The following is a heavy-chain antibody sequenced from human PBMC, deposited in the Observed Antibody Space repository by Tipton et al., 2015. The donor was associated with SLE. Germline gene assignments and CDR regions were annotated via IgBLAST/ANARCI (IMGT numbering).Heavy chain of an antibody. CDR3: APPEGSSSWYGGGY. CDR1: GFTFSDYY. D-gene: IGHD6-13*01. J-gene: IGHJ4*02. CDR2: ISSSGGST. V-gene: IGHV3-11*01. Sequence: SLRLSCAASGFTFSDYYMSWIRQAPGKGLEWVSYISSSGGSTYYADSVKGRFTISRDNSKNTLYLQMNSLRAEDTAVYYCAPPEGSSSWYGGGYWGQGTLVTVSS.